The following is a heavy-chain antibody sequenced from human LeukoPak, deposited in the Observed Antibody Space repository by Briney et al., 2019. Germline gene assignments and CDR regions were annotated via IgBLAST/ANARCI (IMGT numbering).Heavy chain of an antibody. Sequence: ASVKVSCKVSGYTLTELSMHWVRQAPGKGLEWMGGFDPEDGETIYAQKFQGRVTMTEDTSTDTAYMELSSLRSEDTAVYYCATLSVVVGDNWFDPWGQGTLVTVSS. V-gene: IGHV1-24*01. CDR3: ATLSVVVGDNWFDP. CDR2: FDPEDGET. D-gene: IGHD2-21*01. J-gene: IGHJ5*02. CDR1: GYTLTELS.